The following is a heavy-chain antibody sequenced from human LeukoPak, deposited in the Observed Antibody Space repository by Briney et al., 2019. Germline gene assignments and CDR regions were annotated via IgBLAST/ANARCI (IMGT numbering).Heavy chain of an antibody. CDR1: GYTFTSYG. J-gene: IGHJ5*02. V-gene: IGHV1-18*01. Sequence: ASVKVSCKASGYTFTSYGISWARQAPGQGLEWMGWISAYNGNTKYAQKFQGRVTVTTDTSTNTAYMELRSLRSDDTAVYYCAREGNWNYWFDPWGQGTLVTVSS. D-gene: IGHD1-7*01. CDR2: ISAYNGNT. CDR3: AREGNWNYWFDP.